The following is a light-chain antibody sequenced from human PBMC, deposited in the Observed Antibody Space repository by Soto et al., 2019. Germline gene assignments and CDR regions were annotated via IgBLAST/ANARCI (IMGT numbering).Light chain of an antibody. CDR1: SSDVGGYNY. Sequence: QSALTQPASVSGSPGQSITISCTGTSSDVGGYNYVSWYQQLPGKDPKLMIYDVNNRPSGVSNRFSGSKSGNTASLTISGLQAEDEADYYCSSYTGSRTFVFGTGTQLSVL. V-gene: IGLV2-14*01. CDR2: DVN. J-gene: IGLJ7*01. CDR3: SSYTGSRTFV.